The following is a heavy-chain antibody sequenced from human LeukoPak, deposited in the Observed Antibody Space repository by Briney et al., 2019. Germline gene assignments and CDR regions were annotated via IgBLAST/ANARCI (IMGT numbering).Heavy chain of an antibody. D-gene: IGHD2-15*01. J-gene: IGHJ5*02. CDR1: GGTFSSYA. CDR2: IIPIFGTA. Sequence: SVKVSCKASGGTFSSYAISWVRQAPGQGLEWMGGIIPIFGTANYAQKFQGRVTITADESTSTAYMELSSLRSEDTAVYYCAVASRVGYCSGGSCYLNWFDPWGQGTLVTVSS. V-gene: IGHV1-69*13. CDR3: AVASRVGYCSGGSCYLNWFDP.